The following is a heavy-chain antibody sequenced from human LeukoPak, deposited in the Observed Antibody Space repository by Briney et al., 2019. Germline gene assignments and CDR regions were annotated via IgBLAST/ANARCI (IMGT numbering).Heavy chain of an antibody. Sequence: AGGSLRLSCAASGFTFSSYAMHWVRQAPGKGLEWVAVISYDGSNKYYADSVKGRFTISRDNSKNTLYLQMNSLRAEDTAVYYCARVGKGGYSGYDHFFDYWGQGTLVTVSS. V-gene: IGHV3-30*04. J-gene: IGHJ4*02. D-gene: IGHD5-12*01. CDR1: GFTFSSYA. CDR3: ARVGKGGYSGYDHFFDY. CDR2: ISYDGSNK.